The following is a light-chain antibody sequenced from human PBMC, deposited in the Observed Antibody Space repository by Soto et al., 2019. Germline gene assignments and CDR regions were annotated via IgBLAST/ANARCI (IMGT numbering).Light chain of an antibody. CDR3: SSYTSSSTPPYV. V-gene: IGLV2-14*01. Sequence: QSVLTQPASVSGSPGQGITISCTGTSSDVGGYNYVSWYQQHPGKAPKLRIYDVSNRPSGVSNRFSGSKSGNTASLTISGLQAEDEADYYCSSYTSSSTPPYVFGTGTKVTVL. CDR1: SSDVGGYNY. CDR2: DVS. J-gene: IGLJ1*01.